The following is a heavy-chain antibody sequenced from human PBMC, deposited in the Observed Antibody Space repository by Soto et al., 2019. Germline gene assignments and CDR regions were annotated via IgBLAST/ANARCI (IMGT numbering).Heavy chain of an antibody. Sequence: EVQLLESGGGLVQPGGSLRLSCAASGFSFNNYAMNWVRQAPGQGLEWVSTISDSGRTYYADSVKGRFTISRDNSNNTLYLQMKSLRAEDTAVYFCAKAVGGHYCTPTSCLYFFHSWGRGTLVTVSS. CDR1: GFSFNNYA. CDR3: AKAVGGHYCTPTSCLYFFHS. D-gene: IGHD2-8*01. J-gene: IGHJ4*02. CDR2: ISDSGRT. V-gene: IGHV3-23*01.